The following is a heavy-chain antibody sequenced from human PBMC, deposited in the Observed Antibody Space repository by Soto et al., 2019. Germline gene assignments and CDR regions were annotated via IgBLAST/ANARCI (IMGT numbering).Heavy chain of an antibody. J-gene: IGHJ4*02. D-gene: IGHD4-17*01. CDR2: IYYSGST. Sequence: QVQLQESGPGLVKPSQTLSLTCTVSGGSISSGGYYWSWIRQHPGKGLEWIGYIYYSGSTYYNPPPKSRVTLAVDTSTNQFSMKLSSVTAADTAVYYCAGEPRHDDGGNSAVYWGQGTMVTVSS. V-gene: IGHV4-31*03. CDR1: GGSISSGGYY. CDR3: AGEPRHDDGGNSAVY.